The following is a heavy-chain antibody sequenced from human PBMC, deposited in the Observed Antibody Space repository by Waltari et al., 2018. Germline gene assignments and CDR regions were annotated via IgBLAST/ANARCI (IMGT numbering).Heavy chain of an antibody. CDR1: GGSISSSSYY. D-gene: IGHD4-17*01. Sequence: QLQLQESGPGLVKPSETPSLTCTVSGGSISSSSYYWGWLRQPPGKGLEWIGSIYYSGSTYYNPSLKSRVTISVDTSKNQFSLKLSSVTAADTAVYYCTTQVPHDYGDHYPDYWGQGTLVTVSS. J-gene: IGHJ4*02. CDR3: TTQVPHDYGDHYPDY. CDR2: IYYSGST. V-gene: IGHV4-39*01.